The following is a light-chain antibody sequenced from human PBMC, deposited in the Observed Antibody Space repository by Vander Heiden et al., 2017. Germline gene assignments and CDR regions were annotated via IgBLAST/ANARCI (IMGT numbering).Light chain of an antibody. Sequence: DIVMTQSPLSLPGTPGEPASISCRSSQTLLGRDGNSLLDWYLQRPGQAPLLLIYETSKRASGVPDRFSGSGSGTDFTLKISRVEAEDVGVYYCKQALQTPRTFGQGTKVEIK. CDR1: QTLLGRDGNSL. CDR2: ETS. J-gene: IGKJ1*01. V-gene: IGKV2-28*01. CDR3: KQALQTPRT.